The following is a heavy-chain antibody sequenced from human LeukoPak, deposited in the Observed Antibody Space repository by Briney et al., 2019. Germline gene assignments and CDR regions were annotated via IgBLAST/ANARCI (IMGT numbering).Heavy chain of an antibody. CDR2: MNPNSGNT. D-gene: IGHD4-17*01. J-gene: IGHJ4*02. Sequence: ASVKVSCEASGYTFTSYDINWVRQATGQGLEWMGWMNPNSGNTGYAQKFQGRVTMTRNTSISTAYMELSSLRSEDTAVYYCARSSGKATVTTYKYWGQGTLVTVSS. CDR1: GYTFTSYD. CDR3: ARSSGKATVTTYKY. V-gene: IGHV1-8*01.